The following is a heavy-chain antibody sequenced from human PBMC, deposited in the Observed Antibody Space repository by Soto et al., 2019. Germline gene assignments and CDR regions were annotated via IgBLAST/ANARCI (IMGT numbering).Heavy chain of an antibody. D-gene: IGHD6-13*01. V-gene: IGHV1-69*13. J-gene: IGHJ6*02. CDR2: IIPIFGTA. CDR3: ARDYSSSWLDYYYYGMDV. CDR1: GGTFSSYA. Sequence: VASVKVSCKASGGTFSSYAISWVRQAPGQGLEWMGGIIPIFGTANYAQKFQGRVTITADESTSTAYMELSSLRSEDTAVYYCARDYSSSWLDYYYYGMDVWGQGTTVTVSS.